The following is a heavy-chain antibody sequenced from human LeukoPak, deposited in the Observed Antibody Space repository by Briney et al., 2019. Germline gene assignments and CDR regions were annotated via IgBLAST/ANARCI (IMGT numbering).Heavy chain of an antibody. V-gene: IGHV3-9*01. D-gene: IGHD6-19*01. CDR3: ARTTPTSGWYVVGGEYYYYMDV. Sequence: PGGSLSLSCAASGLTFHDYAMHWVRPAPGKGLEWVSGISWNSGMLGYAASVKGRFTPSRDNAKNSLYLQMNSLRAEDTALYYCARTTPTSGWYVVGGEYYYYMDVWGKGTTVTVSS. CDR1: GLTFHDYA. CDR2: ISWNSGML. J-gene: IGHJ6*03.